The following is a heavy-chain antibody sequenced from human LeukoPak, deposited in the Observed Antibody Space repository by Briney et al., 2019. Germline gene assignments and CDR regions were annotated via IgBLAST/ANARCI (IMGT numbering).Heavy chain of an antibody. J-gene: IGHJ1*01. D-gene: IGHD6-6*01. CDR1: GGSISSYY. CDR3: AKMKYSSSSWYFQH. Sequence: SETLCLTCTVSGGSISSYYWSWIRQPPGKGLEWIGYIYYSGSTNYNPSLKSRVTISVDTSKNQFSLKLSSVTAADTAVYYCAKMKYSSSSWYFQHWGQGTLVTVSS. V-gene: IGHV4-59*01. CDR2: IYYSGST.